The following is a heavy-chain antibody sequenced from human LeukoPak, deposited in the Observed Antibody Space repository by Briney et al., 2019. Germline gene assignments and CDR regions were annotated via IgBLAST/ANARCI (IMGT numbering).Heavy chain of an antibody. J-gene: IGHJ4*02. V-gene: IGHV3-7*01. CDR1: GFTFSSFW. Sequence: PGGSLRLSCTASGFTFSSFWMAWFRQAPGKGLEWVANIKQDGSLQHYGDSVKGRFTISRDNAKNSLYLQMNNLRAEDTALYYCATSYDSSGCDWGQGTLVTVSS. CDR3: ATSYDSSGCD. CDR2: IKQDGSLQ. D-gene: IGHD3-22*01.